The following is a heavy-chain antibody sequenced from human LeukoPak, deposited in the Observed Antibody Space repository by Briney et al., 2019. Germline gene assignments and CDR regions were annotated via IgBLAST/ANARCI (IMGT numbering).Heavy chain of an antibody. D-gene: IGHD2-21*02. CDR2: INPKNGAT. V-gene: IGHV1-2*02. CDR3: ARAADSLCGAGCFFNYFDT. CDR1: GYSFTDYY. Sequence: ASVKVSCKASGYSFTDYYLHWVRQAPGQGLEGMGWINPKNGATGYAQKFQGRVTMPRDTSSSTAYMDVERLRSDDRALYYCARAADSLCGAGCFFNYFDTWGQGSLVTVSS. J-gene: IGHJ5*02.